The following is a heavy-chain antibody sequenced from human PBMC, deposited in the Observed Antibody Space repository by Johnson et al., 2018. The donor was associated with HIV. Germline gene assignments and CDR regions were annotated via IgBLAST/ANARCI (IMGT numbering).Heavy chain of an antibody. CDR3: ARGRKDIAVVDGLDTDAFDI. J-gene: IGHJ3*02. V-gene: IGHV3-11*04. Sequence: QVQLMESGGGLVKPGGSLRLSCAASGFTFSDYYMSWIRQAPGKGLEWVSYISSSGTGKYYAGSVKGRFTISRDNAKNSLYLQMNSLRPDDTAVYYCARGRKDIAVVDGLDTDAFDIWGQGTMVTVSS. CDR2: ISSSGTGK. D-gene: IGHD2-2*01. CDR1: GFTFSDYY.